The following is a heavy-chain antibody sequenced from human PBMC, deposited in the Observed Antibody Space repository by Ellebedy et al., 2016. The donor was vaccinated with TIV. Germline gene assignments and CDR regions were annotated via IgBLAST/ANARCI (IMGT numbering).Heavy chain of an antibody. D-gene: IGHD2-21*01. V-gene: IGHV3-23*05. Sequence: PGGSLRLSCAASGFAFSSYAMSWVRQAPGKGLEWVSTIDKSGRSTYYADSVKGRFTSSRDNAKNTLYLQVNSLTAEDTAVYYCAKVAGVHVWYFDYWGQGTLVTVSS. CDR2: IDKSGRST. CDR1: GFAFSSYA. CDR3: AKVAGVHVWYFDY. J-gene: IGHJ4*02.